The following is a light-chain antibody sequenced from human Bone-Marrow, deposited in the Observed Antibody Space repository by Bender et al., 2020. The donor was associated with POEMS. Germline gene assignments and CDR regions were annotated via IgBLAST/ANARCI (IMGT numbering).Light chain of an antibody. CDR1: RSNIGAGYA. Sequence: QSVLTQPPSVSGAPGQRVTISCTGGRSNIGAGYAVHWFQQLPGTAPKFLISGTNDRSSGVPDRFSASKSGNTASLTISGLQPEDEADYYCCSYADSPTFVFGGGTKLTVL. J-gene: IGLJ3*02. V-gene: IGLV1-40*01. CDR3: CSYADSPTFV. CDR2: GTN.